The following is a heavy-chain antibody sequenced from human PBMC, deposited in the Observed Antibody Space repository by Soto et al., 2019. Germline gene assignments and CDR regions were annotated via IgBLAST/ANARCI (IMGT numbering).Heavy chain of an antibody. V-gene: IGHV1-18*01. D-gene: IGHD2-2*01. Sequence: QVQLLQSGAEVKKPGASVKVSCKASGYTFTSYGISWVRQAPGQGLEWMGWISAYNGNTNYAQTLQGRVTMTTDTATSTAYMELRSLRSDDTAVYYCARGSTSCYGCVDFDIWGQGTMVTVSS. CDR1: GYTFTSYG. CDR2: ISAYNGNT. J-gene: IGHJ3*02. CDR3: ARGSTSCYGCVDFDI.